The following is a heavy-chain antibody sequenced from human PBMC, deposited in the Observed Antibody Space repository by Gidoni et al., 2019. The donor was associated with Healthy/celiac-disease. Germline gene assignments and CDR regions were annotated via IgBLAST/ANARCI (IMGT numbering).Heavy chain of an antibody. CDR2: ISGSGGST. V-gene: IGHV3-23*01. D-gene: IGHD4-17*01. CDR1: GFTFRSYA. J-gene: IGHJ5*02. CDR3: AKEYDGDYVGGNWFDP. Sequence: DVQLLESGGGLVQPGGSLRLSCATSGFTFRSYAMSWVRQAPGKGLEWVSDISGSGGSTYYADSVKGRFTISRDKSKNTLYLQMNSLRAEDTAVYYCAKEYDGDYVGGNWFDPWGQGTLVTVSS.